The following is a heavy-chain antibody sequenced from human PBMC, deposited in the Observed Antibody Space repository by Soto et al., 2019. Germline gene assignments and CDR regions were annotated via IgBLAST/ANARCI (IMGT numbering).Heavy chain of an antibody. CDR2: ISGSGGST. Sequence: GGSLRLSCAASGFTFSSYAMSWVRQAPGKGLEWVSAISGSGGSTYYADSVKGRFTISRDNSKNTLYLQMNSLRAEDTAVYYCAKDRSVTTISGGAFDIWGQGTMVTVSS. D-gene: IGHD4-17*01. CDR1: GFTFSSYA. V-gene: IGHV3-23*01. J-gene: IGHJ3*02. CDR3: AKDRSVTTISGGAFDI.